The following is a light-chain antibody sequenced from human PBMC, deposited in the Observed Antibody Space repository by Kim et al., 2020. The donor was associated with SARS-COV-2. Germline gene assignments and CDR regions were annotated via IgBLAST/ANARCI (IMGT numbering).Light chain of an antibody. CDR2: DAF. Sequence: EIVLTQSPATLSVSPGERVTLSCRASQSISSSLAWYQHKPGQPPRLLIYDAFNRATGVPARFSVSGSGTEFTLTISSLQSEDFAVYYCQRYDNWPLAFGQGTKVDIK. V-gene: IGKV3-15*01. CDR3: QRYDNWPLA. CDR1: QSISSS. J-gene: IGKJ1*01.